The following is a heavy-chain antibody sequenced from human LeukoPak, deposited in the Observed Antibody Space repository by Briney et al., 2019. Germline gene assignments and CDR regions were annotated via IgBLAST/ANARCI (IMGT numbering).Heavy chain of an antibody. CDR2: IKSKTDGGTT. CDR3: TTGESYYDILTGYYILDY. CDR1: GFTFSSYA. D-gene: IGHD3-9*01. V-gene: IGHV3-15*01. Sequence: GGSLRLSCAASGFTFSSYAMSWVRQAPGKGLEWVGRIKSKTDGGTTDYAAPVKGRFTISRDDSKNTLYLQMNSLKTEDTAVYYCTTGESYYDILTGYYILDYWGQGTLVTVSS. J-gene: IGHJ4*02.